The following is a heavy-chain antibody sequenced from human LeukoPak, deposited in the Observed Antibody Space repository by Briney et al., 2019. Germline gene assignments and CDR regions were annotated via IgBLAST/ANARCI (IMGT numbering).Heavy chain of an antibody. D-gene: IGHD2-15*01. CDR2: MNPNSGNT. V-gene: IGHV1-8*03. CDR3: ARGSFVASEDTYVDY. Sequence: ASVKVSCKASGYTFTSYDINWVRQATGQGLEWMGWMNPNSGNTGYAQKFQGRVTITRNTSISTAYMELSSLRSEDTAVYYCARGSFVASEDTYVDYWGREPWSPSPQ. J-gene: IGHJ4*02. CDR1: GYTFTSYD.